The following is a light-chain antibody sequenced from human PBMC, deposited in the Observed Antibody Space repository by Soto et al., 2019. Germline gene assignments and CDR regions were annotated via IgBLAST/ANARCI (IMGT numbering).Light chain of an antibody. CDR2: AAS. Sequence: DIQLTQSGSFVSPSIGESVTITCRASQVISTSLAWYQVKPGKAPKLLIYAASTLESGVPSRFSATVSGTEFSLTITSLQPEDFATYYCQKLFDSPITFGQGTRLEI. J-gene: IGKJ5*01. CDR1: QVISTS. V-gene: IGKV1-9*01. CDR3: QKLFDSPIT.